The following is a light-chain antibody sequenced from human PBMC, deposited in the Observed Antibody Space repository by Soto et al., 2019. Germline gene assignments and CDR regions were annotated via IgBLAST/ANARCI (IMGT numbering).Light chain of an antibody. CDR3: QQTYNTPWT. J-gene: IGKJ1*01. CDR1: RSINSY. Sequence: DIQMTQSPSSLSASVGDRVTITCRASRSINSYLNWYQQKPGKAPKLLIYAASSLQSGVPSRFSGSGSGTDFTLTITSLQPEDFAAYYCQQTYNTPWTFGQGTKVEIK. V-gene: IGKV1-39*01. CDR2: AAS.